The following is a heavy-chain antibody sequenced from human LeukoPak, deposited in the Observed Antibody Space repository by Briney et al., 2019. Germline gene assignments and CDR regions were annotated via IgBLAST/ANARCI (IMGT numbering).Heavy chain of an antibody. V-gene: IGHV4-34*01. CDR2: INHSGST. J-gene: IGHJ4*02. Sequence: PSETLSLTCAVYGGSFSGYYWSWIRQPPGKGLEWIGEINHSGSTNYNPSLKSRVTMSVDTSKNQFSLKLSSVTAADTAVYYCARAPTGRDFDYWGQGTLVTVSS. D-gene: IGHD1-1*01. CDR3: ARAPTGRDFDY. CDR1: GGSFSGYY.